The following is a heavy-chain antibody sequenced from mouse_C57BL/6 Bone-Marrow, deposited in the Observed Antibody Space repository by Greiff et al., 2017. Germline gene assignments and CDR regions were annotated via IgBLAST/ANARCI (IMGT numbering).Heavy chain of an antibody. D-gene: IGHD1-1*01. CDR1: GYTFTSYG. J-gene: IGHJ3*01. V-gene: IGHV1-81*01. CDR2: IYPRSGDT. Sequence: VQLQQSGAELARPGASVKLSCKASGYTFTSYGISWVKQRTGQGLEWIGEIYPRSGDTYYNEKFKGKATLTADKSSSTAYMELRSLISEDSAVFFCPVSYDGSWFAYWGQGTLVTVSA. CDR3: PVSYDGSWFAY.